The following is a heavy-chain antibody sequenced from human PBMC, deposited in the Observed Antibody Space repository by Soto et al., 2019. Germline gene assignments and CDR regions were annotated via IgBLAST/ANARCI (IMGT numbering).Heavy chain of an antibody. CDR2: IKSKTDGGTT. J-gene: IGHJ3*02. CDR3: TTDGGHGFASDGFDI. CDR1: GFTFSDAW. D-gene: IGHD3-10*01. V-gene: IGHV3-15*01. Sequence: GGSLRLSCAASGFTFSDAWMSWVRQAPGRGLEWVGRIKSKTDGGTTDYAAPVKGRFIISRDDSKNTLYVQMHSLKTEDTAVYYCTTDGGHGFASDGFDIWGQGTMVTVSS.